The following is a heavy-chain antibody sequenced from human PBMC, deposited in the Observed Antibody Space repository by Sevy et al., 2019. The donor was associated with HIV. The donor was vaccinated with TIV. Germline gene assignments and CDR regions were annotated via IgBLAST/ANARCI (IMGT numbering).Heavy chain of an antibody. V-gene: IGHV1-18*01. CDR2: ISAYNGNT. Sequence: ASVKVSCKASGYTFTSYGISWVRQAPGQGLEWMGWISAYNGNTNYAQKLQGRVTMTTDTSTSTAYMELRSLSSDDTAVYYCAGDSIFGVVTLYYYGMDVWGQGTTVTVSS. J-gene: IGHJ6*02. D-gene: IGHD3-3*02. CDR3: AGDSIFGVVTLYYYGMDV. CDR1: GYTFTSYG.